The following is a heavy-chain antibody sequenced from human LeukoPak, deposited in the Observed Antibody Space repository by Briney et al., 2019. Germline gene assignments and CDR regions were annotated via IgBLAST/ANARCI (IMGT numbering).Heavy chain of an antibody. CDR2: INHSGST. D-gene: IGHD6-19*01. V-gene: IGHV4-34*01. CDR1: GGSFIGFH. J-gene: IGHJ4*02. Sequence: SETLSLTCAVYGGSFIGFHWNWIRQPPGKGLEWIGDINHSGSTNYNPSLTSRVTISVDPSKNQFSLKLSSVTAADTAVYYCARHSSGWYDFDYWGQGTLVTVSS. CDR3: ARHSSGWYDFDY.